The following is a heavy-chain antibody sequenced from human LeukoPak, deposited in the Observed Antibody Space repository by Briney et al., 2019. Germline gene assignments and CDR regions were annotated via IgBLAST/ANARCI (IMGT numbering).Heavy chain of an antibody. V-gene: IGHV3-21*01. J-gene: IGHJ6*04. CDR1: GFTFSSYS. CDR2: ISSSSSYI. D-gene: IGHD2-2*01. Sequence: GGSLRLSCAASGFTFSSYSMNWVRQAPGKGLEWVSSISSSSSYIYYADSVKGRFTISRDNAKNSLYLQMNSLRAEDTAVYYCARVGGYCSSTSCYPPDVWGKGTTVTVSS. CDR3: ARVGGYCSSTSCYPPDV.